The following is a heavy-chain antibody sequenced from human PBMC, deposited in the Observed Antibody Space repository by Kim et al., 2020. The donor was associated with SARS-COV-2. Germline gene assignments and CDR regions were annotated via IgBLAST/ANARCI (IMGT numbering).Heavy chain of an antibody. V-gene: IGHV4-39*01. CDR3: ASQDSNYAWFDP. J-gene: IGHJ5*02. Sequence: SQTLSLTCTVSGGSISSSSYYWGWIRQPPGKGLEWIGSIYYSGSTYYNPSLKSRVTISVDTSKNQFSLKLSSVTAADTAVYYCASQDSNYAWFDPWGQGTLVTVSS. CDR1: GGSISSSSYY. CDR2: IYYSGST. D-gene: IGHD4-4*01.